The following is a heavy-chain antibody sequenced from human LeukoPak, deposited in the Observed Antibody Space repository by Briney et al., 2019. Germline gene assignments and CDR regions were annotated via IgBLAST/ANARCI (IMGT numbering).Heavy chain of an antibody. D-gene: IGHD3-3*01. Sequence: ASVKVSCKASGYTFTGYYLHWVRQAPGQGLEWMGRINPNSGGTNYAQKFQGRVTMTRDTSISTAYMELSRLRSDDTAVYYCARGSGYDFWSGYSRRAFDYWGQGTLVTVSS. CDR1: GYTFTGYY. V-gene: IGHV1-2*06. J-gene: IGHJ4*02. CDR3: ARGSGYDFWSGYSRRAFDY. CDR2: INPNSGGT.